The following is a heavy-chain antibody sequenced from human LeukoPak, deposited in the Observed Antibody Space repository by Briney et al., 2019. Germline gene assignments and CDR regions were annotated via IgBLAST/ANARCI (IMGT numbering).Heavy chain of an antibody. D-gene: IGHD5-18*01. CDR2: INPNSGGT. Sequence: ASVKVSCKASGYTFTGYYMHWVRQAPGQGLEWMGWINPNSGGTNYAQKFQGRVTMTRDTSISTAYMELSRLRSDDTAVYYWARVPWWIQAMDVWGKGTTVTVSS. J-gene: IGHJ6*03. CDR3: ARVPWWIQAMDV. CDR1: GYTFTGYY. V-gene: IGHV1-2*02.